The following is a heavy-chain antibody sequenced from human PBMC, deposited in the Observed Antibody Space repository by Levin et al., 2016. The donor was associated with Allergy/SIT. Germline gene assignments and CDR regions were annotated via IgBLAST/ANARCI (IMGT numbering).Heavy chain of an antibody. CDR2: IRGSGDKT. Sequence: WIRQPPGKGLQWVSGIRGSGDKTDYADSVKGRFTISRDNSKNTLYLQMNGLRAEDTALYYCAKDYRAYTYFSDYWGQGTLVTVSS. CDR3: AKDYRAYTYFSDY. J-gene: IGHJ4*02. D-gene: IGHD5-18*01. V-gene: IGHV3-23*01.